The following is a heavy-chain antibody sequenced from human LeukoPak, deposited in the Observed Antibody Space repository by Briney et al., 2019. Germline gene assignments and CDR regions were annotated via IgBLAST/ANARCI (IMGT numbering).Heavy chain of an antibody. D-gene: IGHD6-19*01. CDR2: ISGNTGHT. CDR3: ARGPGIAVAGVFDY. V-gene: IGHV1-18*04. CDR1: GYTFTSYG. J-gene: IGHJ4*02. Sequence: ASVKVSCKASGYTFTSYGINWVRQAPGQGLEWLGWISGNTGHTNYVQKIQGRATMTTDKSTNTAYMELRSLRSDDTAVYYCARGPGIAVAGVFDYWGQGSLVTVSS.